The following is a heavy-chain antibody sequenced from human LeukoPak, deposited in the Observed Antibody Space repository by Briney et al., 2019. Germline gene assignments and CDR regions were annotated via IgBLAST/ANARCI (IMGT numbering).Heavy chain of an antibody. CDR2: INPNSGGT. D-gene: IGHD3-22*01. Sequence: ASVKVSCKASGYTFTGYYMHWVRQAPGQGLEWMGWINPNSGGTNYAQKFQGRVTMTRDTSISTAYMELSRLRSDDTAVYYCARDYYDSSGYYGEGFDYWGQGTLATVSS. CDR1: GYTFTGYY. J-gene: IGHJ4*02. V-gene: IGHV1-2*02. CDR3: ARDYYDSSGYYGEGFDY.